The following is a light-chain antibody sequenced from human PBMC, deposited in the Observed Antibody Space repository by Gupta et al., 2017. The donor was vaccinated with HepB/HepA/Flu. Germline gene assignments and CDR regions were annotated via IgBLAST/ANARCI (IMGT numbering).Light chain of an antibody. Sequence: SYILTQAPSVPVAPGKTARITWGGNNIGSKSVHWYQQKPGQAPILVVYDNGDRPSGIPERFSGSNSANTATLTISRVEAGDEAVYYCQVWDSSSEHPVFGGGTKLSVL. CDR3: QVWDSSSEHPV. J-gene: IGLJ3*02. CDR2: DNG. V-gene: IGLV3-21*03. CDR1: NIGSKS.